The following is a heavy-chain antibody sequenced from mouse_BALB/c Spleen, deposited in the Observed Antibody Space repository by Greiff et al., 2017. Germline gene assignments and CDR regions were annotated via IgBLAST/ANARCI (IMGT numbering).Heavy chain of an antibody. CDR1: GYTFTSYV. V-gene: IGHV1-14*01. CDR3: ARDFLTTAPFAY. Sequence: EVQRVESGPELVKPGASVKMSCKASGYTFTSYVMHWVKRKPGQGLEWIGYINPYNDGTKYNEKFKGKATLTSDKSSSTAYMELSSLTSEDSAVYYCARDFLTTAPFAYWGQGTLVTVSA. J-gene: IGHJ3*01. D-gene: IGHD1-2*01. CDR2: INPYNDGT.